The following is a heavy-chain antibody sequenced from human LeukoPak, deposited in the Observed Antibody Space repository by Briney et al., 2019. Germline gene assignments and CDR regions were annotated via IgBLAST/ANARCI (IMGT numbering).Heavy chain of an antibody. CDR3: ARGSSGRDI. CDR2: IYHSGST. D-gene: IGHD6-19*01. Sequence: KTSETLSLTCTVSGVSISSYYWSWIRQSPGMGLEWIGYIYHSGSTNYNPSLESRVTISLDTSKNQFSLKLTSVTAADTAVYYCARGSSGRDIWGQGTLVTVSS. V-gene: IGHV4-59*01. CDR1: GVSISSYY. J-gene: IGHJ4*02.